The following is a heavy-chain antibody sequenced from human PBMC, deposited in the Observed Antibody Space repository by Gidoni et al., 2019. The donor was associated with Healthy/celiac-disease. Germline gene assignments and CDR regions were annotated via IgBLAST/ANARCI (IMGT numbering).Heavy chain of an antibody. D-gene: IGHD3-22*01. CDR3: AREDAGFYYDSSGYYSRGWFDP. CDR2: IIPIFGTA. J-gene: IGHJ5*02. V-gene: IGHV1-69*01. Sequence: QVQLVQSGAEVKKPGSSVKVSCKASGGTFSSYAISWVRQAPGQGLEWMGGIIPIFGTANYAQKFQGRVTITADESTSTAYMELSSLRSEDTAVYYCAREDAGFYYDSSGYYSRGWFDPWGQGTLVTVSS. CDR1: GGTFSSYA.